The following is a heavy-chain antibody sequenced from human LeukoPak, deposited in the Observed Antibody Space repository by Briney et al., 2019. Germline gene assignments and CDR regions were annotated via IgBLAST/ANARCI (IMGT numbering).Heavy chain of an antibody. Sequence: PGRSLRLSCAASGFTFSSYGMHWVRQAPSKGLEWVAVISYDGSNKYYADSVKGRFTISRDNSKNTLYLQMNSLRAEDTAVYYCAKEDYFGSGSYLGYWGQGTLVTVFS. V-gene: IGHV3-30*18. CDR1: GFTFSSYG. CDR3: AKEDYFGSGSYLGY. CDR2: ISYDGSNK. J-gene: IGHJ4*02. D-gene: IGHD3-10*01.